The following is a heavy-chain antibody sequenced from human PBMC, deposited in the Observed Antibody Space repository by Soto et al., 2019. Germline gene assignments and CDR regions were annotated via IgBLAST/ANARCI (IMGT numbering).Heavy chain of an antibody. D-gene: IGHD6-6*01. V-gene: IGHV4-59*01. CDR3: ARTWLSSSDAFDI. J-gene: IGHJ3*02. CDR2: IYYSGST. CDR1: GGSISSYY. Sequence: PSATLSLTCTVSGGSISSYYWSWIRQPPGKGLEWIGYIYYSGSTNYNPSLKSRVTISVDTSKNQFSLKLSSVTAADTAVYYCARTWLSSSDAFDIWGQGTMVTVS.